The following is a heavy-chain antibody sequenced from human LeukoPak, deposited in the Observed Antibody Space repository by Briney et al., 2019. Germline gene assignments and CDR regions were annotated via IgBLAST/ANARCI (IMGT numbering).Heavy chain of an antibody. D-gene: IGHD3-10*01. CDR1: GGTFSNYV. CDR2: IIPIFGTT. Sequence: SVKVSCKASGGTFSNYVISWVRQAPGQGLEWMGGIIPIFGTTNYAQKFQGRVTIKADKSTSTVYIELSSLRSEDTAVYYCARTRFPYYRLSVADYYHMDVWGKGTTVTVSS. J-gene: IGHJ6*03. CDR3: ARTRFPYYRLSVADYYHMDV. V-gene: IGHV1-69*06.